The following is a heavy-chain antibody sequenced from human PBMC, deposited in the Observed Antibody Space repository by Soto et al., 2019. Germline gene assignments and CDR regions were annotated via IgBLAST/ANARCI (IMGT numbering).Heavy chain of an antibody. Sequence: GGSLRLSCAASGFTFSSYYMNWVRQAPGRGLEWVSYISGSGTTIYYADSVKGRFTISRDNAKNSVCLHMNSLRAEETAVYYCAREGSCSSTTCPHDAFDIWGQGKMVTVSS. CDR1: GFTFSSYY. V-gene: IGHV3-48*01. J-gene: IGHJ3*02. CDR3: AREGSCSSTTCPHDAFDI. CDR2: ISGSGTTI. D-gene: IGHD2-2*01.